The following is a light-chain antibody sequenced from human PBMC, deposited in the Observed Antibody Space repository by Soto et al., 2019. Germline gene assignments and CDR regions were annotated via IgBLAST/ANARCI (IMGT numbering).Light chain of an antibody. CDR1: QSSNNR. CDR2: KAS. J-gene: IGKJ1*01. Sequence: DIQMTQSPSTLSASVGDRVTITCRASQSSNNRLVWYQQKPGIAPILLIYKASSLQSGVPSRFSGSGSGTEFNFTISSLQPADFATYYCQQYNTYPWTFGHGTKVEI. CDR3: QQYNTYPWT. V-gene: IGKV1-5*03.